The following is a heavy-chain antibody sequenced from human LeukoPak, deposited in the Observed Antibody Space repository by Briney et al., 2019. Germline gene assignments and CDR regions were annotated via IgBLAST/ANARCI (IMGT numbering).Heavy chain of an antibody. D-gene: IGHD6-19*01. CDR2: INHSGSA. J-gene: IGHJ4*02. V-gene: IGHV4-34*01. Sequence: SETLSLTCAAYGGSFSGYYWSWIRQPPGKGLEWIGEINHSGSANYNPSLKSRVTISVDTSKNQFSLKLSSVTAADTAVYYCARGQQWLVRIFDYWGQGTLVTVSS. CDR1: GGSFSGYY. CDR3: ARGQQWLVRIFDY.